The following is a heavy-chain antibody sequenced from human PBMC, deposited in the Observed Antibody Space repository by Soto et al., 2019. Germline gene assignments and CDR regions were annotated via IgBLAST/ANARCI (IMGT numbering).Heavy chain of an antibody. V-gene: IGHV3-23*01. J-gene: IGHJ4*02. CDR2: ISGSGGST. D-gene: IGHD4-17*01. CDR3: AKDPHDYGDYVTGFDY. Sequence: GGSLRLSCAASGFTFSSYAMSWVRQAPGKGLEWVSAISGSGGSTYYADSVKGRFTISRDNSKNTLCLQMNSLRAEDTAVYYCAKDPHDYGDYVTGFDYWGQGTLVTVSS. CDR1: GFTFSSYA.